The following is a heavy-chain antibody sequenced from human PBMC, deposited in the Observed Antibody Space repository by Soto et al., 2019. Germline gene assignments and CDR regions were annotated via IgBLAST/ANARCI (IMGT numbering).Heavy chain of an antibody. V-gene: IGHV1-69*01. CDR3: ARDSAIVVVPAVIRWGYYYYGMDV. CDR1: GGRFSRYS. Sequence: KVARKSSGGRFSRYSVSCVRLNPKKGLEWMGGIIPIFGTANYAQKFQGRVTITADESTSTAYMELSSLRCEDTAVYYCARDSAIVVVPAVIRWGYYYYGMDVWGQGTLVTV. J-gene: IGHJ6*02. D-gene: IGHD2-2*02. CDR2: IIPIFGTA.